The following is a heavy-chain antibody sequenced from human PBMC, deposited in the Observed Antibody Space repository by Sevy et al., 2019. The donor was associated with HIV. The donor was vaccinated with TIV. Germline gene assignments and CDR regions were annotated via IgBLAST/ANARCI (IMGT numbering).Heavy chain of an antibody. V-gene: IGHV1-18*01. CDR2: ISAYNGNT. D-gene: IGHD3-10*01. J-gene: IGHJ4*02. CDR3: ARDRRITMVRGVIIKGENFDY. Sequence: ASVKVSCKASGYTFTSYGISWVQQAPGQGLEWMGWISAYNGNTNYAQKLQGRVTMTTDTSTSTAYMELRSLRSDDTAVYYCARDRRITMVRGVIIKGENFDYWGQGTLVTVSS. CDR1: GYTFTSYG.